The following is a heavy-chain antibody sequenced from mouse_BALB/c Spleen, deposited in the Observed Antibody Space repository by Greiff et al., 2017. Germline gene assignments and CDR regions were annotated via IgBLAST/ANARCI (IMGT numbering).Heavy chain of an antibody. CDR2: ISSGGST. D-gene: IGHD2-1*01. Sequence: EVKLVESGGGLVKPGGSLKLSCAASGFTFSSYAMSWVRQTPEKRLEWVASISSGGSTYYPDSVKGRFTISRDNARNILYLQMSSLRSEDTAMYYCARGGYGNYGFAYWGQGTLVTVSA. CDR1: GFTFSSYA. V-gene: IGHV5-6-5*01. CDR3: ARGGYGNYGFAY. J-gene: IGHJ3*01.